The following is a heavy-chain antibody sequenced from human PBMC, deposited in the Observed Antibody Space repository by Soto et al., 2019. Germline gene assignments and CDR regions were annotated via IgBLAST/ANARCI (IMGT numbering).Heavy chain of an antibody. CDR1: DGSISRSTFY. Sequence: SETLSLTCTVSDGSISRSTFYWGWIRQPPGKGLEWIGSVHYTGSTYYNPSLKSRVTMSTDTSKNQFSLNLSSVTAADTAVYYCARDPISARPFFDYWGQGTLVTVSS. CDR3: ARDPISARPFFDY. J-gene: IGHJ4*02. V-gene: IGHV4-39*07. D-gene: IGHD6-6*01. CDR2: VHYTGST.